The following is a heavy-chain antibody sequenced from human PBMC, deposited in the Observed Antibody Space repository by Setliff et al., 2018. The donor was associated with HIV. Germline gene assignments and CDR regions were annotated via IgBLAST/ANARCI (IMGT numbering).Heavy chain of an antibody. D-gene: IGHD3-3*01. J-gene: IGHJ4*02. CDR3: AKDRITGYYNFWSGPNFDY. V-gene: IGHV3-23*01. Sequence: GGSLRLSCAASGFTFSNFAMSWVRQAPGKGLEWVSAISGGGGKTDYADSVKGRFTISRDNSKNTLYLQMNSLRADVTAVYYCAKDRITGYYNFWSGPNFDYWGQGTLVTVSS. CDR2: ISGGGGKT. CDR1: GFTFSNFA.